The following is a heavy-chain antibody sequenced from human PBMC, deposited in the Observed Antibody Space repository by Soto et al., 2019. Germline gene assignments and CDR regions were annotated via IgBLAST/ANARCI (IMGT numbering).Heavy chain of an antibody. V-gene: IGHV6-1*01. Sequence: QSPTLSLTCAISGDSVSSNSAAWNWIRQSPSRGLEWLGRTYYRSKWYNDYAVSVKSRITINPDTSKNQFSLQLNSVTPEDTAVYYCARDMGSGWKSSYYYYYYGMDVWGQGTTVTVSS. CDR1: GDSVSSNSAA. CDR3: ARDMGSGWKSSYYYYYYGMDV. CDR2: TYYRSKWYN. D-gene: IGHD6-19*01. J-gene: IGHJ6*02.